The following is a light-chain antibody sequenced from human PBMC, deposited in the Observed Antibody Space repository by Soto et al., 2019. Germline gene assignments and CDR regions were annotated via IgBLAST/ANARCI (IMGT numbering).Light chain of an antibody. CDR1: QYINTR. J-gene: IGKJ1*01. CDR2: QTS. Sequence: EIVLTQSPATLCSFPGDRVTLSCSASQYINTRLAWFKHRPGQAPRLLIYQTSIRAAGIPAMFSASGSGTDCTLTISDLQPEDFALYYCHQRQIWPRTFGQGTKLDI. CDR3: HQRQIWPRT. V-gene: IGKV3-11*01.